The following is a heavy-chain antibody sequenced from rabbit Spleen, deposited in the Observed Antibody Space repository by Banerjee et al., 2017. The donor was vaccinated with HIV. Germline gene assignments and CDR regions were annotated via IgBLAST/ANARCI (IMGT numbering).Heavy chain of an antibody. Sequence: QEQLEESGGDLVKPEGSLTLTCKASGFSFSSSDYICWVRQAPGKGLEWISCIAGSSGSTYSATWAKGRFPISKTSSTTVTLQMTSLTAADTATYFCARDAGTSFSTYGMDLWGQGTLVTVS. D-gene: IGHD8-1*01. J-gene: IGHJ6*01. V-gene: IGHV1S45*01. CDR3: ARDAGTSFSTYGMDL. CDR2: IAGSSGST. CDR1: GFSFSSSDY.